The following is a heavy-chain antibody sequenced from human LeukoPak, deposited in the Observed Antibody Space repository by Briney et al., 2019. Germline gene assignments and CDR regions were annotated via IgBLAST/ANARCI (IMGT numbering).Heavy chain of an antibody. Sequence: ASVKVSCKASGYTFTGYYMHWVRQAPGQGLEWMGWINPNSGGTNYAQKFQGRVTMTRDTSISTAYMELSRLRSDDTAVYYCAREGSLTIFGVVSPLPAIWGQGTMVTVSS. CDR3: AREGSLTIFGVVSPLPAI. CDR2: INPNSGGT. J-gene: IGHJ3*02. CDR1: GYTFTGYY. V-gene: IGHV1-2*02. D-gene: IGHD3-3*01.